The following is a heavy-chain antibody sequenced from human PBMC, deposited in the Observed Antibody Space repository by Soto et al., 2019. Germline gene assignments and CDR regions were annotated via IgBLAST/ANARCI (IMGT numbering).Heavy chain of an antibody. CDR3: ASGYCSGGSCYGDAFDI. Sequence: PSVKVSCKASGYTFTSYGIIWVRQAPGQGLEWMGWISAYNGNTNYAQKLQGRVTMTTDTSTSTAYMELRSLRSDDTAVYYCASGYCSGGSCYGDAFDIWGQGTMVTVSS. CDR1: GYTFTSYG. CDR2: ISAYNGNT. V-gene: IGHV1-18*01. J-gene: IGHJ3*02. D-gene: IGHD2-15*01.